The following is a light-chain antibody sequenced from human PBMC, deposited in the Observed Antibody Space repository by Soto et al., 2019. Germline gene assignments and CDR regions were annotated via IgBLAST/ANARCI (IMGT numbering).Light chain of an antibody. Sequence: DIQMTQKPSTLSASVGDRVTITCRASQTISTWLAWYQQKPGKAPKVLIYDASTLESGVPSRFSGSGSGTDFTLTISSLQPEDFATYYCQQLNSYLTFGQGTRLEIK. CDR2: DAS. V-gene: IGKV1-5*01. CDR3: QQLNSYLT. CDR1: QTISTW. J-gene: IGKJ5*01.